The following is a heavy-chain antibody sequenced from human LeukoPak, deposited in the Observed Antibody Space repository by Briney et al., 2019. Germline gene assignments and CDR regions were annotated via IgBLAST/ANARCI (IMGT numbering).Heavy chain of an antibody. D-gene: IGHD2-15*01. V-gene: IGHV3-48*03. J-gene: IGHJ6*03. CDR1: GFTFSSYE. CDR3: AREKGYCSGGSCYYYYYYMDV. CDR2: ISSSGSTI. Sequence: GGSLRLSCAASGFTFSSYEMNWVRQAPGKGLEWVSYISSSGSTIYYSDSVKGRFTISRDNAKNSLYLKMNSLRAEDTAVYYCAREKGYCSGGSCYYYYYYMDVWGKGTTVTVSS.